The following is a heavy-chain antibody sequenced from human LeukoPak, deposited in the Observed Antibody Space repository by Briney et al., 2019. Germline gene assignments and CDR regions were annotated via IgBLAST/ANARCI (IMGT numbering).Heavy chain of an antibody. CDR3: ESHDVDTAMGFDE. Sequence: ASVKVSCKVSGYTLTELSMHWVRQAPRKRLEWRGGFDPEDCETMYAQKFQGRVTMTKDTSTDTDYMEPRDLSSVATAVYYCESHDVDTAMGFDEGGEGTLVSVPS. CDR1: GYTLTELS. D-gene: IGHD5-18*01. V-gene: IGHV1-24*01. CDR2: FDPEDCET. J-gene: IGHJ4*02.